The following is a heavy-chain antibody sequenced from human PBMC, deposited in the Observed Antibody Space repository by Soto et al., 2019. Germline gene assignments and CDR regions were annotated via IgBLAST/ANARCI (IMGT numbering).Heavy chain of an antibody. J-gene: IGHJ6*02. Sequence: GSLRLSCAASGFTFSDYYMSWIRQAPGKGLEWVSYISSSGSTIYYADSVKGRFTISRDNAKNSLYLQMNSLRAEDTAVYYCARVVRAYYYYGMDVWRQGTTVTVPS. CDR3: ARVVRAYYYYGMDV. D-gene: IGHD2-21*01. CDR1: GFTFSDYY. CDR2: ISSSGSTI. V-gene: IGHV3-11*01.